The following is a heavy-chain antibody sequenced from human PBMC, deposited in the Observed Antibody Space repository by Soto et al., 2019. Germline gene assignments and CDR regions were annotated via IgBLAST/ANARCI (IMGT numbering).Heavy chain of an antibody. D-gene: IGHD2-15*01. CDR3: AREVVVVAADYYYYYGMDV. V-gene: IGHV1-24*01. J-gene: IGHJ6*02. CDR2: FDPEDGET. Sequence: GVSVKVSCKVSGFTLTELSIYWVRHAPGKGLEWMGGFDPEDGETIYAQKFQGRVTMTEDTSTSTAYMELRSLRSDDTAVYYCAREVVVVAADYYYYYGMDVWGQGTTVTVSS. CDR1: GFTLTELS.